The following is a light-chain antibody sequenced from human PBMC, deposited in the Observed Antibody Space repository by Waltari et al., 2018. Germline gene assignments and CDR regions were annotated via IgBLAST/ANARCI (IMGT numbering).Light chain of an antibody. V-gene: IGKV3-11*01. CDR2: HAS. Sequence: EIVLTQSPATLSLAPGERATLSCRASQSVSTFLAWYQQKPGQAPRLLIYHASTRATGVPARFSGSGSGTDFTLTISSLEPEDFGVYYCQQRANWPPLTFGGGTKVEI. CDR1: QSVSTF. CDR3: QQRANWPPLT. J-gene: IGKJ4*01.